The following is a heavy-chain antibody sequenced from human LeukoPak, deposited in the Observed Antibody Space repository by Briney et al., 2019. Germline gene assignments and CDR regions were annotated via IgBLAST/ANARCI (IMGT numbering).Heavy chain of an antibody. Sequence: GGSLRLSCAASGFTFSSYAMSWVRQAPGKGLEWVSAISGSGGSTYYADSVKGRFTISRDNSKNTLYLQMNSLRAEDTAVYYCARDSKAYTSPDYWGQGTLVTVSS. CDR3: ARDSKAYTSPDY. J-gene: IGHJ4*02. V-gene: IGHV3-23*01. CDR2: ISGSGGST. D-gene: IGHD3-16*01. CDR1: GFTFSSYA.